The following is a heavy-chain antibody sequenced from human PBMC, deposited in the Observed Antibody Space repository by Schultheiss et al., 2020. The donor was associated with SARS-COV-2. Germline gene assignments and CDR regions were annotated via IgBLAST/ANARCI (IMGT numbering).Heavy chain of an antibody. D-gene: IGHD3-3*01. CDR3: ARHRSSGWSGYDY. J-gene: IGHJ4*02. Sequence: SETLSLTCTVSGGSITSYHWSWIRQPPGKGLEWIGYIYYSGSTNYNPSLKSRVTISVDTSKNQFSLKLSSVTAADTAVYYCARHRSSGWSGYDYWGQGTLVTVSS. CDR2: IYYSGST. V-gene: IGHV4-59*08. CDR1: GGSITSYH.